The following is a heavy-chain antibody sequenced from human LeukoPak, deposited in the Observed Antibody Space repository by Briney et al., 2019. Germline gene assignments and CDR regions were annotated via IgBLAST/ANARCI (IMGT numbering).Heavy chain of an antibody. Sequence: PGGSLRLSCAASGVTFSSNWMHWVRQAPGKGLVWVSRINSDGSTTSYADSVRGRFTISRDNAKNSLYLQMNSLRAEDTAVYYCARDQGVGANPHAYYYYYMDVWGKGTTVTVSS. CDR2: INSDGSTT. CDR3: ARDQGVGANPHAYYYYYMDV. V-gene: IGHV3-74*01. CDR1: GVTFSSNW. D-gene: IGHD1-26*01. J-gene: IGHJ6*03.